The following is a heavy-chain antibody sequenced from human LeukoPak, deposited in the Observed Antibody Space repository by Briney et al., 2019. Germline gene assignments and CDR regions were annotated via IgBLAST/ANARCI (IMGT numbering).Heavy chain of an antibody. Sequence: SETLSLTCTVSGGSISSGGYYWSWIRQPPGKGLEWIGYIYHSGSTYYNPSLKSRVTISVDRSKNQFSLKLSSVTAADTAVYYCARVPDTAMVRYYMDVWGKGTTVTVSS. CDR2: IYHSGST. CDR3: ARVPDTAMVRYYMDV. J-gene: IGHJ6*03. V-gene: IGHV4-30-2*01. CDR1: GGSISSGGYY. D-gene: IGHD5-18*01.